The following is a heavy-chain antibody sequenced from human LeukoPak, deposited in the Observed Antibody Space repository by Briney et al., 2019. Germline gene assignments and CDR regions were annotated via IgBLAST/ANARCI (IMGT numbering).Heavy chain of an antibody. Sequence: PGGSLRLSCSVSGFTFRSNYVTWVRQAPGKGLEWVSVIYTGGTTNYAESVKGRFTISRDDSKNTIYLQMNSLRGEDTAVYYCARYLSGLVDYYFDYWGQGTLVTVSS. V-gene: IGHV3-66*01. D-gene: IGHD2-8*02. CDR3: ARYLSGLVDYYFDY. J-gene: IGHJ4*02. CDR1: GFTFRSNY. CDR2: IYTGGTT.